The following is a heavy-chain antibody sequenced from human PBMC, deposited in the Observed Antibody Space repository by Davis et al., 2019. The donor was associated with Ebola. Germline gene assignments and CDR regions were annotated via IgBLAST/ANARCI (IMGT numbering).Heavy chain of an antibody. J-gene: IGHJ4*02. CDR3: ARDARDGYNHDY. V-gene: IGHV1-69*04. CDR1: GGTFSSYA. CDR2: IIPILGIA. D-gene: IGHD5-24*01. Sequence: SVKVSCKASGGTFSSYAISWVRQAPGQGLEWMGRIIPILGIANYAQKFQGRVTITADKSTSTAYMELSSLRSEDTAVYYCARDARDGYNHDYWGQGTLVTVSS.